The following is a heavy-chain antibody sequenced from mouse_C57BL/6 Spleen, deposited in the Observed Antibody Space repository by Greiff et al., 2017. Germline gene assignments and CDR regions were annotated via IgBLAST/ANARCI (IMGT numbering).Heavy chain of an antibody. CDR1: GYTFTSYW. CDR3: ARREGYGSPLFAY. Sequence: QVQLQQPGAELVMPGASVKLSCKASGYTFTSYWMHWVKQRPGQGLEWIGEIDPSDSYTNYYQKFKGKSTLTVDKSSSTAYMQLSSLTSEDSAVYYCARREGYGSPLFAYWGQGTLVTVSA. J-gene: IGHJ3*01. D-gene: IGHD1-1*01. CDR2: IDPSDSYT. V-gene: IGHV1-69*01.